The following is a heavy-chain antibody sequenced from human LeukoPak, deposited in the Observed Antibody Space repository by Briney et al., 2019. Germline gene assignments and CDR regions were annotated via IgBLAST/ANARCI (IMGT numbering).Heavy chain of an antibody. CDR2: IYSGGST. J-gene: IGHJ4*02. Sequence: GGSLRLSCAASGLTVSSSYMSWVRQAPGKGLEWVSVIYSGGSTHYADSVKGRFTISSDTSKNTLYLQMNSLRVEDTAVYYCTRESDYYFDYWGQGTLVTVSS. CDR1: GLTVSSSY. CDR3: TRESDYYFDY. V-gene: IGHV3-53*01.